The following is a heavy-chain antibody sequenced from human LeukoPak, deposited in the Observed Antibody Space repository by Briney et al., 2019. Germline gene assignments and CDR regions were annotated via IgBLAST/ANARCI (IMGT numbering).Heavy chain of an antibody. CDR2: ISGNGGST. D-gene: IGHD6-19*01. CDR1: GFTFSSYA. J-gene: IGHJ4*02. V-gene: IGHV3-23*01. CDR3: AGSSGWSVGGYYFDY. Sequence: PGGSLRLSCAASGFTFSSYAMSWVRQAPGKGLEWVSAISGNGGSTYYADSVKGRFTISRDNSKNTLYLQMNSLRAEDTAVYYCAGSSGWSVGGYYFDYWGQGTLVTVSS.